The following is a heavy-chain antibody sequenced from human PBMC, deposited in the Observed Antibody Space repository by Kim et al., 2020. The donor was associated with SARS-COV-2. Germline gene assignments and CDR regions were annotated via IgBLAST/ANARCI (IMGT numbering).Heavy chain of an antibody. V-gene: IGHV4-59*01. CDR2: IYYSGST. J-gene: IGHJ4*02. CDR1: GGSISSYY. D-gene: IGHD3-9*01. CDR3: ARTNEYYDILTGYYPYYFDY. Sequence: SETLSLTCTVSGGSISSYYWSWIRQPPGKGLEWIGYIYYSGSTNYNPSLKSRVTISVDTSKNQFSLKLSSVTAADTAVYYCARTNEYYDILTGYYPYYFDYWGQGTLVTVSS.